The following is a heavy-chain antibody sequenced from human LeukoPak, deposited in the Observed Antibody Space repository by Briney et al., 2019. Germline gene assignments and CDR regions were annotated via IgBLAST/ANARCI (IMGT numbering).Heavy chain of an antibody. CDR3: ARDRRGYRHGMDV. CDR1: GFTFSSYA. CDR2: ISYDGSNK. V-gene: IGHV3-30*04. J-gene: IGHJ6*02. Sequence: GGSLRLSCAASGFTFSSYAMHWVRQAPGKGLEWVAVISYDGSNKYYADSVKGRFTISRDNSKNTLYLQMNSLKAEDTAVYYCARDRRGYRHGMDVWGQGTMVTVSS. D-gene: IGHD3-22*01.